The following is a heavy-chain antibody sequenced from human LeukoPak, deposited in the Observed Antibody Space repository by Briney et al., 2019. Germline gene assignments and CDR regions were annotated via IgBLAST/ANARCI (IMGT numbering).Heavy chain of an antibody. CDR1: GGSISTYTYY. D-gene: IGHD6-13*01. J-gene: IGHJ4*02. CDR2: VYYSGGT. CDR3: ASSGIAGDFDY. V-gene: IGHV4-39*01. Sequence: SETLSLTCTVSGGSISTYTYYWGWIRQPPGKGLEWIGSVYYSGGTFYNPSLKSRVTISVDTSKSQFSLKLSSVTAADTAVYYCASSGIAGDFDYWGQGTLVTVSS.